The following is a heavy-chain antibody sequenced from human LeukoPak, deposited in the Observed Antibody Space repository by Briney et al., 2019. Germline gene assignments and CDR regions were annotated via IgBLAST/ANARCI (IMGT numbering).Heavy chain of an antibody. J-gene: IGHJ4*02. Sequence: GGSLRLSCAASGFTFSSYSMNWVRQAPGKGLEWVSSISSSSSYIHYADSVKGRFTISRDNAKNSLYLQMNSLRAEDTAVYYCAREAGDSYGYEFDYWGQGTLVTVSS. D-gene: IGHD5-18*01. CDR3: AREAGDSYGYEFDY. V-gene: IGHV3-21*01. CDR1: GFTFSSYS. CDR2: ISSSSSYI.